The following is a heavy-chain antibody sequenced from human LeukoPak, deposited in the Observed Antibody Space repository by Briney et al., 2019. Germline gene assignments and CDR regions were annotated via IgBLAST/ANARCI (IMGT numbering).Heavy chain of an antibody. CDR2: IKQDGSEK. CDR1: GFTFSSYD. D-gene: IGHD2-2*01. J-gene: IGHJ3*02. V-gene: IGHV3-7*01. CDR3: ARERSTSI. Sequence: GRSLRLSCAASGFTFSSYDMHWVRQAPGKGLEWVANIKQDGSEKYYVDSVKGRFTISRDNAKNSLYLQMNSLRAEDTALYYCARERSTSIWGQGTMVTVSS.